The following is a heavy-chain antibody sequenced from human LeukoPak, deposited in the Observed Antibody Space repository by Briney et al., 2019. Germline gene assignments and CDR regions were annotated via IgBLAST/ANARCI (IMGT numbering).Heavy chain of an antibody. V-gene: IGHV4-34*01. J-gene: IGHJ4*02. D-gene: IGHD6-6*01. CDR2: INHSGST. CDR3: ARIVGIAARRGIDY. CDR1: GGSFSVYY. Sequence: SDTLSLTCAVYGGSFSVYYWSWIRQPPGKGLEWIGEINHSGSTKYNPSLKSRVTISVDTSKNQFSLKLSSVTAADTAVYYCARIVGIAARRGIDYWGQGTLVTVSS.